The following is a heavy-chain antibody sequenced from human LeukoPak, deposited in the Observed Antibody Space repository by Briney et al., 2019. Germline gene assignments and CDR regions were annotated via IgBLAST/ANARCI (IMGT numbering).Heavy chain of an antibody. Sequence: GGSLRLSCAASGFTFSSYSMNWVRQAPGKGLEWVSSISSSSSYIYYADSVKGRFTIYRDNSRNTLYLQMNSLRAEDTAIYYCAKDVGSSIAARRAFDYWGQGTLVTVSS. CDR3: AKDVGSSIAARRAFDY. CDR2: ISSSSSYI. CDR1: GFTFSSYS. J-gene: IGHJ4*02. V-gene: IGHV3-21*04. D-gene: IGHD6-6*01.